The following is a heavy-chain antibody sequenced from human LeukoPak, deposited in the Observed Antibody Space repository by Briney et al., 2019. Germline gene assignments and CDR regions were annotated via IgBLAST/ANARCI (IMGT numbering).Heavy chain of an antibody. CDR2: MNPNSGNT. CDR3: ARGVVVVPAAIVHYYYYMDV. J-gene: IGHJ6*03. D-gene: IGHD2-2*01. V-gene: IGHV1-8*01. Sequence: ASVKVSCKASGYTFTSYDINRVRQATEQGLEWMGWMNPNSGNTGYAQKFQGRVTMTRNTSISTAYMELSSLRSEDTAVYYCARGVVVVPAAIVHYYYYMDVWGKGTTVTVSS. CDR1: GYTFTSYD.